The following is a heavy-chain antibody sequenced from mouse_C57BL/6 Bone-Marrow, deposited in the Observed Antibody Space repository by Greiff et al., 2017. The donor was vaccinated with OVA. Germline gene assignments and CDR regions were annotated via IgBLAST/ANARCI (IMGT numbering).Heavy chain of an antibody. CDR2: IYPGDGDT. J-gene: IGHJ3*01. CDR1: GYAFSSSW. Sequence: VQLQQSGPELVKPGASVKISCKASGYAFSSSWMNWVKQRPGKGLEWIGRIYPGDGDTNYNGKFKGKATLTADKSSSTAYMQLSSLTSEDSAVYFCARGGKLGEFAYWGQGTLVTVSA. CDR3: ARGGKLGEFAY. V-gene: IGHV1-82*01. D-gene: IGHD4-1*01.